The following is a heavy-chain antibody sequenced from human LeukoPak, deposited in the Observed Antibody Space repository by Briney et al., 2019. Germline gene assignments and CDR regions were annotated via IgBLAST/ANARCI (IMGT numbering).Heavy chain of an antibody. CDR3: ARNPPYCTSTDCYNDY. CDR1: GYTLTIYY. D-gene: IGHD2-2*02. Sequence: ASVKVSCKASGYTLTIYYMHWVRQAPGQGLEWMGWINPNSGATTYAQRFQGRVTMTRDTSISTAYMELSGLTSDDTGVYYCARNPPYCTSTDCYNDYWGQGTLVTVSS. J-gene: IGHJ4*02. V-gene: IGHV1-2*02. CDR2: INPNSGAT.